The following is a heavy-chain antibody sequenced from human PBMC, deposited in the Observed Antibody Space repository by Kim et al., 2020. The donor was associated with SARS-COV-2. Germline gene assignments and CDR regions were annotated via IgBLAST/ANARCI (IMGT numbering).Heavy chain of an antibody. CDR3: ARVKTFFDY. J-gene: IGHJ4*02. CDR1: GYTFTGNY. Sequence: ASVKVSCKASGYTFTGNYIHWVRQAPGQGFEWLGWMNPNSGDTNYAQRFQGRVTMTRDTSISTAYMELSGLTSDDTAVYYCARVKTFFDYWGQGTLVTVSS. V-gene: IGHV1-2*02. CDR2: MNPNSGDT.